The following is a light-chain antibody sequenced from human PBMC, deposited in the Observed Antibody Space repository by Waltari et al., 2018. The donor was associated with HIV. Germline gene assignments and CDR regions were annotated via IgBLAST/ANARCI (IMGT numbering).Light chain of an antibody. CDR1: HTINKY. Sequence: IQMTQSPSSVSASIGDRVPISCRSIHTINKYIHWYQQKPGTDPKLLIYAASTLQSGVPSRFSGAGSGTDFTLTINSLQPDDFATYYCQQSYSTPYTFGQGTELDIK. CDR3: QQSYSTPYT. CDR2: AAS. J-gene: IGKJ2*01. V-gene: IGKV1-39*01.